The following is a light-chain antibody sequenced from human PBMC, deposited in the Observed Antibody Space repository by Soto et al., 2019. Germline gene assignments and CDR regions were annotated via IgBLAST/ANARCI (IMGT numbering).Light chain of an antibody. CDR1: QGISRW. CDR2: AAS. Sequence: DIQMTQSPSSVSASVGDRVTITCRASQGISRWLAWYQQKPGKAPELLIYAASNLQTGVPSRFSGSGSGKDFTLTISSLQPEDFASYYCQQANSFPRTFGQGTKVDIK. J-gene: IGKJ1*01. CDR3: QQANSFPRT. V-gene: IGKV1-12*01.